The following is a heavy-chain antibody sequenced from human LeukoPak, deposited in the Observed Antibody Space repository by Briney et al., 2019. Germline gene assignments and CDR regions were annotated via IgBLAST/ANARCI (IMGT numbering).Heavy chain of an antibody. CDR3: AKDGAAAGAYYFDY. Sequence: GGSLRLSCSASGFTFTTYGMNWVRQAPGKGLEWVSGIGGSGTRTYYADSVKGRFTISRDNSKNTLYLQMNSLRAEDTAVYYCAKDGAAAGAYYFDYWGQGTLVTVSS. J-gene: IGHJ4*02. V-gene: IGHV3-23*01. CDR2: IGGSGTRT. CDR1: GFTFTTYG. D-gene: IGHD6-13*01.